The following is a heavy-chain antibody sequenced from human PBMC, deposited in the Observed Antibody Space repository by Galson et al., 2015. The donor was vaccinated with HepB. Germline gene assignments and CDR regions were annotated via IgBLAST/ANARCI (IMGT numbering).Heavy chain of an antibody. V-gene: IGHV1-69*13. CDR3: ARVIVVVPAATGPYYYYGMDV. Sequence: SVKVSCKASGGTFSSYAISWVRQAPGQGLEWMGGIIPIFGIANYAQKFQGRVTITADESTSTAYMELSSLRSEDTAVYYCARVIVVVPAATGPYYYYGMDVWGQGTTVTVSS. J-gene: IGHJ6*02. CDR1: GGTFSSYA. CDR2: IIPIFGIA. D-gene: IGHD2-2*01.